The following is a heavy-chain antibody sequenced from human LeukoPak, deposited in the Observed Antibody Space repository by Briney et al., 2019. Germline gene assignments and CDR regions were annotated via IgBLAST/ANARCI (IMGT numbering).Heavy chain of an antibody. CDR3: MGPPRTMVRGAINGFDP. V-gene: IGHV4-34*01. Sequence: SETLSLTCAVYGGSLSGYYWSWIRQPPGKGLEWIGEINHSGTTNYSPSLKSRVSISVDTSKNQFSLKLNSVTAADTAVYYCMGPPRTMVRGAINGFDPWGQGTLVTVSS. D-gene: IGHD3-10*01. CDR2: INHSGTT. J-gene: IGHJ5*02. CDR1: GGSLSGYY.